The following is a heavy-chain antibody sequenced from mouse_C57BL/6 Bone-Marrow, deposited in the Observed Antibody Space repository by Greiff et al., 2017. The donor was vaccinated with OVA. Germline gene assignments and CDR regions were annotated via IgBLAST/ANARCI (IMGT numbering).Heavy chain of an antibody. CDR1: GFTFTDYY. CDR3: ARSPPYGYVDY. Sequence: EVMLVESGGGLVQPGGSLSLSCAASGFTFTDYYMSWVRQPPGKALEWLGFIRNKANGYTTEYSASVKGRFTISRDNSQSILYRQMNALGAEDSATYYCARSPPYGYVDYWGQGTTLTVSS. CDR2: IRNKANGYTT. D-gene: IGHD1-1*02. J-gene: IGHJ2*01. V-gene: IGHV7-3*01.